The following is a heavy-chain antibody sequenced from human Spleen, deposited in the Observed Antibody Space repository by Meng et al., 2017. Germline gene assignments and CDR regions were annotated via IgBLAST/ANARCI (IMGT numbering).Heavy chain of an antibody. CDR1: GYTFTGYY. CDR2: NNPKTGAT. Sequence: HVQLVQSGAQVKNPWASVKVSCKAFGYTFTGYYVHWLRQAPGQGLEWMGRNNPKTGATTYAQKFQGRVTMTRDTSISTAYMELSGLESDDTAVYYCARDPPFDYWGQGTLVTVSS. CDR3: ARDPPFDY. V-gene: IGHV1-2*06. J-gene: IGHJ4*02.